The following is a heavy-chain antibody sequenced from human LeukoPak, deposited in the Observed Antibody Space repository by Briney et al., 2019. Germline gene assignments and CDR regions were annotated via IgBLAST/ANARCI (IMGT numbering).Heavy chain of an antibody. Sequence: GGSLRLSCAASGFTFSSYGMHWVRQAPGTGLEWVAVISYDGSNKYYADSVKGRFTISRDNSKNTLYLQMNSLRAEDTAVYYCAKDRISEETYNWFDPWGQGTLVTVSS. CDR2: ISYDGSNK. J-gene: IGHJ5*02. V-gene: IGHV3-30*18. CDR3: AKDRISEETYNWFDP. D-gene: IGHD2-15*01. CDR1: GFTFSSYG.